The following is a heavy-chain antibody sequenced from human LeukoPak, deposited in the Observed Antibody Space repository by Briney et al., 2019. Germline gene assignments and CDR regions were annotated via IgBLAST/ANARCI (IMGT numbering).Heavy chain of an antibody. D-gene: IGHD3-22*01. CDR2: MNPNSGNT. Sequence: GASVKVSCKASGYTFTSYDINWVRQATGQGLEWMGWMNPNSGNTGYAQKFQGRVTMTRNTSISTAYMELSSLRSEDTAVYYCARVRYYYDSSGYYYGGTDPWGQGTLVTVSS. CDR3: ARVRYYYDSSGYYYGGTDP. CDR1: GYTFTSYD. J-gene: IGHJ5*02. V-gene: IGHV1-8*01.